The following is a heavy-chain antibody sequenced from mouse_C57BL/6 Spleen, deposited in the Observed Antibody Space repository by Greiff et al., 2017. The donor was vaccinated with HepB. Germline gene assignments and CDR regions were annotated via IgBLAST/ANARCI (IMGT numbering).Heavy chain of an antibody. CDR2: IYPGNSDT. D-gene: IGHD3-2*02. J-gene: IGHJ4*01. CDR1: GYTFTSYW. CDR3: TRSSAQATVYYAMDY. Sequence: EVKLVESGTVLARPGASVKMSCKTSGYTFTSYWMHWVKQRPGQGLEWIGAIYPGNSDTSYNQKFKGKAKLTAVTSASTAYMELSSLTNEDSAVYYCTRSSAQATVYYAMDYWGQGTSVTVAS. V-gene: IGHV1-5*01.